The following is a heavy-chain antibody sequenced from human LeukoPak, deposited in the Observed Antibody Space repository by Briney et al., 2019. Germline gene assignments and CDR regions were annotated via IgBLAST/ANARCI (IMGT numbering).Heavy chain of an antibody. J-gene: IGHJ6*03. V-gene: IGHV4-39*07. CDR2: FYYSGST. CDR3: AREGVYRLLWFGELQYYYYMDV. CDR1: GGSISSSSYY. Sequence: SETLSLTCTVSGGSISSSSYYWGWLRQPPGTGLEWIGSFYYSGSTNYNPSLKSRVTISVDTSKNQFSLKLSSVTAADTAVYYCAREGVYRLLWFGELQYYYYMDVWGKGTTVTISS. D-gene: IGHD3-10*01.